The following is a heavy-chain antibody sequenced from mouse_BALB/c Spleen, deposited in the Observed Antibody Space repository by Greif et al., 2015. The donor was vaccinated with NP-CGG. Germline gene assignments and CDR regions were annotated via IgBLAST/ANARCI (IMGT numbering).Heavy chain of an antibody. CDR1: GFTFSDFY. CDR3: ARDYYGSSYWYFDV. V-gene: IGHV7-1*02. D-gene: IGHD1-1*01. Sequence: EVKLVESGGGLVQPGGSLRLPCATSGFTFSDFYMEWVRQPPGKRLEWIAASRNKANDYTTEYSASVKGRFIVSRDTSQSILYLQMNALRAEDTAIYYCARDYYGSSYWYFDVWGAGTTVTVSS. J-gene: IGHJ1*01. CDR2: SRNKANDYTT.